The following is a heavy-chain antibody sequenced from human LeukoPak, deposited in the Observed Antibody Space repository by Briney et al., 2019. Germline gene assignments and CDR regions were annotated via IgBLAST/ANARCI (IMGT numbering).Heavy chain of an antibody. CDR1: GGSISTSY. Sequence: KPSETLSLTYTVSGGSISTSYWSWIRQPPGKGLEWIGFIYYSGSTNYNPSLKSRVTISVDTSNNQFSLRLSSVTAADTAVYYCARLRRASVMGDFDCCGQGALVTVSS. CDR3: ARLRRASVMGDFDC. J-gene: IGHJ4*02. V-gene: IGHV4-59*01. CDR2: IYYSGST. D-gene: IGHD3-16*01.